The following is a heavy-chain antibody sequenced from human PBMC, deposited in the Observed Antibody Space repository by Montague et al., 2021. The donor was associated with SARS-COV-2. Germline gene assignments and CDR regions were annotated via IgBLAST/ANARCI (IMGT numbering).Heavy chain of an antibody. D-gene: IGHD6-13*01. J-gene: IGHJ4*02. Sequence: CAISGDSVSSSTVAWNWLRQSPSRGLEWLGRTYFRSSFYNDYALSVKSRLNIQPDSAKNQFSLQLTSVTAADTAMYYCASHFVWQQLSTWGQGTLVSVSS. CDR3: ASHFVWQQLST. V-gene: IGHV6-1*01. CDR2: TYFRSSFYN. CDR1: GDSVSSSTVA.